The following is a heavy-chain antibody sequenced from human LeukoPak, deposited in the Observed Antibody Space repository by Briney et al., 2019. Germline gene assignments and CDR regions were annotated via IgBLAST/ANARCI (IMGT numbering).Heavy chain of an antibody. CDR1: GIYFSSHG. V-gene: IGHV3-21*01. J-gene: IGHJ4*02. Sequence: GGSLRLSCAASGIYFSSHGMNWVRQAPGKGLEWVSTISGDGADTFYADSVKGRFTISRDSAKNSLYLQMNSLRAEDTAVYYCARESYYDYVWGSYRYTALGYWGQGTLVTVSS. CDR2: ISGDGADT. D-gene: IGHD3-16*02. CDR3: ARESYYDYVWGSYRYTALGY.